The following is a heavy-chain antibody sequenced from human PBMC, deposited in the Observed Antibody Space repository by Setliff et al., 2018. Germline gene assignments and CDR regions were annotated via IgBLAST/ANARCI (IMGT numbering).Heavy chain of an antibody. D-gene: IGHD2-8*02. Sequence: PSETLSLTCAVYGESFSGHYWSWIRQPPGKGLEWIGEINHSGSTNYNPSLKSRVTISVDTSKNQFSLKVNSVTAADTAIYYCVKGTLPYCTGPTCYPLDHWGQGTLVTVSS. CDR2: INHSGST. CDR3: VKGTLPYCTGPTCYPLDH. V-gene: IGHV4-34*01. CDR1: GESFSGHY. J-gene: IGHJ4*02.